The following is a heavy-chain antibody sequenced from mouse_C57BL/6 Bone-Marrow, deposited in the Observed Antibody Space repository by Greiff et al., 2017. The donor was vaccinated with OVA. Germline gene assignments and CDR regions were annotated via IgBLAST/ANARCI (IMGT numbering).Heavy chain of an antibody. J-gene: IGHJ1*03. D-gene: IGHD1-1*02. Sequence: QVQLQQSGAELVKPGASVKLSCKASGYTFTSYWMQWVKQRPGQGLEWIGEIDPSDSYTNYNQKFKGKATLTVDTSSSTAYMQLSSLTSEDSAVYYCARGGNYWYFDVWGTGTTVTVSS. CDR1: GYTFTSYW. CDR2: IDPSDSYT. CDR3: ARGGNYWYFDV. V-gene: IGHV1-50*01.